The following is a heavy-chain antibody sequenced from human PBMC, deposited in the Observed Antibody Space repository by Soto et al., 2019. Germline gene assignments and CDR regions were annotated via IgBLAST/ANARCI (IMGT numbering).Heavy chain of an antibody. V-gene: IGHV4-34*01. Sequence: SETLSLTCAVYGGSLSGYYWNWIRQSPGKGLEWIGEINHSGSTNYNPSLKSRVTISGDTSKNQFSLKLNSVTAADTAVYYCARCPQRITIFGVAGSDYYFDLWGRGTLVTSPQ. CDR1: GGSLSGYY. D-gene: IGHD3-3*01. J-gene: IGHJ2*01. CDR2: INHSGST. CDR3: ARCPQRITIFGVAGSDYYFDL.